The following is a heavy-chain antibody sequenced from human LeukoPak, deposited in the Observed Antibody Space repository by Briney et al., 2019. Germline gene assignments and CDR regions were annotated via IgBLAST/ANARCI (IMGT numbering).Heavy chain of an antibody. CDR1: GGSISSYY. V-gene: IGHV4-59*01. J-gene: IGHJ4*02. CDR3: ASEGYSYAFDY. Sequence: SETLSLTCTVSGGSISSYYWSWIRQPPGKGLEWIGYIYYSGSTNYNPSLKSRVTISVDTSKNQFSLKLSSVTAADTAVYYGASEGYSYAFDYWGQGTLVTVSS. CDR2: IYYSGST. D-gene: IGHD5-18*01.